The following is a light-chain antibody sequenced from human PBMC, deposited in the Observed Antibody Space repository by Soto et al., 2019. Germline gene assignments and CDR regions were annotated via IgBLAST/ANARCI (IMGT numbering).Light chain of an antibody. CDR1: QSLNDN. V-gene: IGKV3-15*01. J-gene: IGKJ1*01. Sequence: PATLTVPPGAGTTVPFRGSQSLNDNLAWYQQKPCQAPRLLIYRASTRATGVPARFSASGSGTEFTLTISSLQSEDSAVYYCHQYSNWPLWTFGPGTKVDVK. CDR2: RAS. CDR3: HQYSNWPLWT.